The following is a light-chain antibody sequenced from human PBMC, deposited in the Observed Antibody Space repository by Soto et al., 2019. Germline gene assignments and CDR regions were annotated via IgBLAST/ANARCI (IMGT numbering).Light chain of an antibody. CDR2: GAS. CDR1: QSVDRNY. J-gene: IGKJ1*01. V-gene: IGKV3-20*01. Sequence: EIVLTQSPGTLSLSPGESATLSCRASQSVDRNYLAWYQQRPGQAPRLLIYGASSRATGIPPRFSGSGSGTEFVLTISGLEAEDFAVYYCHQFASTPRTFGYGTKVETK. CDR3: HQFASTPRT.